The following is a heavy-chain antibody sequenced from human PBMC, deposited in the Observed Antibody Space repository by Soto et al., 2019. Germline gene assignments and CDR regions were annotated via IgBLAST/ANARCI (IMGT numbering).Heavy chain of an antibody. CDR3: AKGNGKGSSSGGYDY. Sequence: PGGSLRLSCAASGFTFDDYAIHWVRQAPWKGLEWVSSISWISVTIGYADSVKGRFTISRDNAKNSLYLQMNSLRAEDTALYYCAKGNGKGSSSGGYDYWGQGTLVTVSS. V-gene: IGHV3-9*01. CDR2: ISWISVTI. CDR1: GFTFDDYA. D-gene: IGHD6-6*01. J-gene: IGHJ4*02.